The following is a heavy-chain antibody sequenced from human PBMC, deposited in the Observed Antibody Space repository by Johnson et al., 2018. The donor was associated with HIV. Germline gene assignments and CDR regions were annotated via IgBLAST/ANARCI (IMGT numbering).Heavy chain of an antibody. CDR3: AKESAFDI. CDR2: ISYDGNNK. CDR1: GFTFSTYS. Sequence: QVQLVESGGGVVQPGRSLRLSCAASGFTFSTYSMHWVRQAPGMRLEWVAVISYDGNNKYYADSLKGRFTISRDNSKNTLYLQMNSLRAEDTAVYYCAKESAFDIWGQGTMVTVSS. J-gene: IGHJ3*02. V-gene: IGHV3-30*04.